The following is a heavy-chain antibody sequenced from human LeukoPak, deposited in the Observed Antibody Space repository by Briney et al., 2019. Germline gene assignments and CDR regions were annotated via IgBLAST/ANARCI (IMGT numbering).Heavy chain of an antibody. CDR3: ARDGAYSSSWYGYYYYYYMDV. D-gene: IGHD6-13*01. CDR2: ISSSSSYI. V-gene: IGHV3-21*01. CDR1: GFTFSSYS. Sequence: GGSLRLSCAASGFTFSSYSMNWVRQAPGKGLEWVSSISSSSSYIYYADSVKGRFTISRDNAKNSLYLHMNSLRAEDTAVYYCARDGAYSSSWYGYYYYYYMDVWGKGTTVTVSS. J-gene: IGHJ6*03.